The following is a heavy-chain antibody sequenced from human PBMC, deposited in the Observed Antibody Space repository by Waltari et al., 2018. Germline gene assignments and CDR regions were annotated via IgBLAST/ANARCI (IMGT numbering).Heavy chain of an antibody. D-gene: IGHD3-9*01. Sequence: EVQLVESGGGLIQPGGSLRLSCAASGFTVSRNYMSWVRQAPGKGLEWVSVIYSGGSTYYADSVKGRFTISRDNSKNTLYLQMNSLRAEDTAVYYCASPIYDILTGYGYYGMDVWGQGTTVTVSS. V-gene: IGHV3-53*01. CDR2: IYSGGST. CDR1: GFTVSRNY. CDR3: ASPIYDILTGYGYYGMDV. J-gene: IGHJ6*02.